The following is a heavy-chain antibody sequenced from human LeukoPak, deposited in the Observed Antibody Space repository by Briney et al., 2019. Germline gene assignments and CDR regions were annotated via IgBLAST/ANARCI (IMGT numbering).Heavy chain of an antibody. V-gene: IGHV3-7*01. CDR1: GFTFSSSW. CDR3: ARGGDYGDSFDY. D-gene: IGHD4-17*01. J-gene: IGHJ4*02. CDR2: IKQDGSEK. Sequence: GGSLRLSCAASGFTFSSSWMSWVRQAPGKGLEWVANIKQDGSEKYYVDSVKGRFTISRDNAKNSLYLQMNSLRAEDTAVYYCARGGDYGDSFDYWGQGTLVTVSS.